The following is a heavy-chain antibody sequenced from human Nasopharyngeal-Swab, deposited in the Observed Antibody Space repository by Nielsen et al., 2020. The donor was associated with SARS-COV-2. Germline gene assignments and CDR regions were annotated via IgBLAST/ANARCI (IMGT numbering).Heavy chain of an antibody. Sequence: GRSLRLSCAASGFTFSSYAISWVRQAPGKGLEWVSVISGSDYSTYYADSVKGRFTISRDDSKNTLYLQMNSLKTEDTAVYYCTTDAVAGIYYGMDVWGQGTTVTVSS. V-gene: IGHV3-23*01. CDR2: ISGSDYST. D-gene: IGHD6-19*01. CDR3: TTDAVAGIYYGMDV. J-gene: IGHJ6*02. CDR1: GFTFSSYA.